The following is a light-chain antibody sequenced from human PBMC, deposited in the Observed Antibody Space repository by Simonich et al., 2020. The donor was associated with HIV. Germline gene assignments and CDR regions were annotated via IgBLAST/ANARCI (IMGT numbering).Light chain of an antibody. CDR3: QQYYGTPS. CDR2: WAS. J-gene: IGKJ2*01. Sequence: DIVMTQSPDSLAVSLGERATINCKSSQSVLYTSNNKNYLAWYQQKQGQPPKLLIYWASTRESGVPDRFSGSGSGTDFTLTISSLQAEDVAVYYCQQYYGTPSFGQGTKLEIK. V-gene: IGKV4-1*01. CDR1: QSVLYTSNNKNY.